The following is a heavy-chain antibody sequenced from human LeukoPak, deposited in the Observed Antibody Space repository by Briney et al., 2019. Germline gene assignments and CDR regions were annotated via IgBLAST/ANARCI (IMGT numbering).Heavy chain of an antibody. V-gene: IGHV3-64D*06. Sequence: PGGSLRLSCSASGFTLSSFPMHWVRQAPGKGPEFVSAINTNGVTTYYADSVKGRFTISRDSSKNTLSLQMSSLRAEDTAVYYCVKNRGSGYDYWGQGTLVTVSS. CDR1: GFTLSSFP. J-gene: IGHJ4*02. CDR3: VKNRGSGYDY. D-gene: IGHD6-19*01. CDR2: INTNGVTT.